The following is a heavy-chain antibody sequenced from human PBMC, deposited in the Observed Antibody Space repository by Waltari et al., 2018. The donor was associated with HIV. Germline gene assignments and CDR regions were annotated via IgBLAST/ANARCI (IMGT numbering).Heavy chain of an antibody. Sequence: EVQLLESGGGLLQPGGSLRLSCAASGFTFSHYALSWVRQAPGKGLEWVSSISGSGGSTYYADSVKGRFTVSRDNSKDTLFLQMNSLRAEDTALYYCAKEGIIVITDAFDIWGQGTMVIVSS. CDR2: ISGSGGST. D-gene: IGHD3-22*01. CDR1: GFTFSHYA. J-gene: IGHJ3*02. V-gene: IGHV3-23*01. CDR3: AKEGIIVITDAFDI.